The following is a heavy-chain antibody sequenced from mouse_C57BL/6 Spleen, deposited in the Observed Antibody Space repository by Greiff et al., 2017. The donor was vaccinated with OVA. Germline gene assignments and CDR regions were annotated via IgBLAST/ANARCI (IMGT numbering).Heavy chain of an antibody. D-gene: IGHD1-1*01. Sequence: VQLQQPGAELVRPGSSVKLSCKASGYTFTSYWMHWVKQRPIQGLEWIGNIDPSDSETHYNQKFKDKATLTVDKSSSTAYMQLSSLTSEDSAVYYCARDGTVVAYYAMDYWGQGTSVTVSS. CDR1: GYTFTSYW. CDR3: ARDGTVVAYYAMDY. V-gene: IGHV1-52*01. CDR2: IDPSDSET. J-gene: IGHJ4*01.